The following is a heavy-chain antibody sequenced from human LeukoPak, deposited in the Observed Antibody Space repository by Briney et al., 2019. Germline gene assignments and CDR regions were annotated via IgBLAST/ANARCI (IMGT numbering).Heavy chain of an antibody. D-gene: IGHD4-17*01. CDR3: AREPHSDYSDHTDSFDI. J-gene: IGHJ3*02. V-gene: IGHV3-74*01. CDR1: GFTFLSYS. CDR2: INGDGSST. Sequence: PGGSLRLSCAASGFTFLSYSVNWVRQAPGKGLVWVSRINGDGSSTSYADFVEGRFSISRDNAQNTLYLQMHSLRAEDTALYYCAREPHSDYSDHTDSFDIWGQGTMVSVSS.